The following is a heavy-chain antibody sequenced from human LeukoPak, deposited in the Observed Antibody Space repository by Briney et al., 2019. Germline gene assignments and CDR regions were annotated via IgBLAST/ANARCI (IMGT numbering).Heavy chain of an antibody. V-gene: IGHV3-48*04. D-gene: IGHD3-10*01. J-gene: IGHJ3*02. CDR3: AKGAMVQFTFAFDI. CDR2: ISSSSSTI. Sequence: PGGSLRLSCAASGFTFSSYSMNWVRQAPGKGLEWVSYISSSSSTIYYADSVKGRFTISRDNAKNSLYLQMNSLRAEDTALYYCAKGAMVQFTFAFDIWGQGTMVTVSS. CDR1: GFTFSSYS.